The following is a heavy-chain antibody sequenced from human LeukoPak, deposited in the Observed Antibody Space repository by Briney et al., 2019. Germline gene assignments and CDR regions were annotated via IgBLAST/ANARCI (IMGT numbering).Heavy chain of an antibody. V-gene: IGHV1-24*01. CDR3: AYSGSGYYCYTYMAV. Sequence: GASVKVSSKIPGYTLTELSMHWVRHAPGKGREWMGGFDPEDGETIYAQKFQGRVTMTEDTSTDTAYMELSSLRSEDTAVYYCAYSGSGYYCYTYMAVASKGTTVTVSS. CDR1: GYTLTELS. CDR2: FDPEDGET. D-gene: IGHD3-10*01. J-gene: IGHJ6*03.